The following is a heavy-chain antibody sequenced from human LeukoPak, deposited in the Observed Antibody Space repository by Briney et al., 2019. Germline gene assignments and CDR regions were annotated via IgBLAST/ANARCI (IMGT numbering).Heavy chain of an antibody. V-gene: IGHV4-34*01. J-gene: IGHJ5*02. CDR1: GFTFGSHA. CDR3: ARLYIGGYSRSTNYNWFDP. CDR2: INHSGST. D-gene: IGHD6-13*01. Sequence: GSLRLSCEASGFTFGSHAMYWVRQPPGKGLEWIGEINHSGSTNYNPSIKSRVTISVDTSKNQFSLNLTSVTAADTAVYYCARLYIGGYSRSTNYNWFDPWGQGTLVTVSS.